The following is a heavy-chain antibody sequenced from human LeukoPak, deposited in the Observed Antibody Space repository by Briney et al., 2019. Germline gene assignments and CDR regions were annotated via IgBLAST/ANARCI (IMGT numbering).Heavy chain of an antibody. J-gene: IGHJ4*02. Sequence: GGSLRLSCVASGFTFSSYTMNWVRQAPGKGLEWVSYISSSGSTIYYADSVKGRFTISRDNAKNSLYLQMNSLRAEDTAVYYCARDVGRVWFFVYWGQGTLVTVSS. CDR3: ARDVGRVWFFVY. V-gene: IGHV3-48*03. CDR1: GFTFSSYT. D-gene: IGHD3/OR15-3a*01. CDR2: ISSSGSTI.